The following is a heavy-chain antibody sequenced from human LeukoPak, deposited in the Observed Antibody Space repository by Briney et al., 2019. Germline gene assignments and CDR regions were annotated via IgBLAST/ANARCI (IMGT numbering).Heavy chain of an antibody. V-gene: IGHV3-23*01. CDR3: AKGSYYDSSGSFYFDY. Sequence: PGGSLRLSCAASGFAFSSYAMSWVSQAQEKGLEWVSGISVSSVSTDYADSVKGRFTISRDNSKNTLYVQVNSLGTEDTAAYYCAKGSYYDSSGSFYFDYWGQGTLVTVSS. J-gene: IGHJ4*02. CDR2: ISVSSVST. CDR1: GFAFSSYA. D-gene: IGHD3-22*01.